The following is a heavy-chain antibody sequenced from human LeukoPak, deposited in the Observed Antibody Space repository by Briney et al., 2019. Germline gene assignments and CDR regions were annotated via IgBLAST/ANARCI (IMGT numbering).Heavy chain of an antibody. Sequence: PSETLSLTCTVSGGSISSSSYYWGWIRQPPGKGLEWIGSIYYSGSTYYNPSLKSRVTISVDTSKNQFSLKLSSVTAADTAVYYCARDLMIVVGSGAFDIWGQGTMVTVSS. V-gene: IGHV4-39*02. CDR2: IYYSGST. CDR3: ARDLMIVVGSGAFDI. D-gene: IGHD3-22*01. J-gene: IGHJ3*02. CDR1: GGSISSSSYY.